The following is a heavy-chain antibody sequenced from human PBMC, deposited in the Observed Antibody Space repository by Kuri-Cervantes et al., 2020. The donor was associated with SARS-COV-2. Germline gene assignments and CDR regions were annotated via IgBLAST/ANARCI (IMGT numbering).Heavy chain of an antibody. D-gene: IGHD3-9*01. CDR2: INPKTGGA. CDR3: ARDTAIGHYDILTGYYNANYYYYMDV. Sequence: ASVKVSCKASGYTFTGYYIHWVRQAPGQGLEWMGWINPKTGGAKYAQKFQGRVTMTRDTSISTAYMELSRLRSDDTAVYYCARDTAIGHYDILTGYYNANYYYYMDVWGKGTTVTVSS. V-gene: IGHV1-2*02. J-gene: IGHJ6*03. CDR1: GYTFTGYY.